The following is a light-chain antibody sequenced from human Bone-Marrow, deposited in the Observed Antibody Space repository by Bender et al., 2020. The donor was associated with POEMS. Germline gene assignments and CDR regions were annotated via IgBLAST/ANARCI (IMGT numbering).Light chain of an antibody. CDR2: EDR. J-gene: IGLJ3*02. Sequence: SFVLTQPPSVSVAPGKTASITCARDNFRSKSVQWYQQKPGQAPVLVIYEDRKRHSGIPERFSGSSSGTMATLTISGAQVEDEADYYCYSTDSRGDHRGVFGGGSKLTVL. CDR3: YSTDSRGDHRGV. CDR1: NFRSKS. V-gene: IGLV3-10*01.